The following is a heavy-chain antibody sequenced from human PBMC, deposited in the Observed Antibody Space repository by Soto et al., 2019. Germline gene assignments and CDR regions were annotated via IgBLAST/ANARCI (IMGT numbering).Heavy chain of an antibody. CDR2: IYYSGST. CDR3: ARSLYSSSWSTYYYYGMDV. D-gene: IGHD6-13*01. V-gene: IGHV4-59*01. CDR1: GGSISSYY. Sequence: SETLSLTCTVSGGSISSYYWSWIRQPPGKGLEWIGYIYYSGSTNYNPSLKSRVTISVDTSKNQFSLKLSSVTAADTAVYYCARSLYSSSWSTYYYYGMDVWGQGTTVTVSS. J-gene: IGHJ6*02.